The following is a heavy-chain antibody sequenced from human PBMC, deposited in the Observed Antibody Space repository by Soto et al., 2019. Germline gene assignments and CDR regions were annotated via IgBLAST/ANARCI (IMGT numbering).Heavy chain of an antibody. CDR3: AKEIASAYFPLDH. CDR1: GFTFSNYA. CDR2: ISGSGGGA. D-gene: IGHD2-2*01. J-gene: IGHJ4*02. V-gene: IGHV3-23*01. Sequence: SGGSLRLSCAVSGFTFSNYAMNWVRQAPGKGLEWVSVISGSGGGAYYADSVQGRFTISRDNSKNTLYLQMNSLRAEDTAIYYCAKEIASAYFPLDHWGQGTLVTVSS.